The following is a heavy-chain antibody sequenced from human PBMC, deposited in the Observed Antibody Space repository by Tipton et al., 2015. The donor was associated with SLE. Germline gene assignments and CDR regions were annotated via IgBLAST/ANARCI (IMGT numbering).Heavy chain of an antibody. CDR3: AKDESEEVAADWFDP. J-gene: IGHJ5*02. D-gene: IGHD5-12*01. Sequence: QLVQSGGGLVQPGRSLRLSCAASGFTFDDYTMHWVRQSPGRGLDWVSAISGSGTRTYYADSVRGRFTISRDNSKNTMYLQMNSLRAEDTAVYYCAKDESEEVAADWFDPRGQGILVTVSS. CDR2: ISGSGTRT. V-gene: IGHV3-23*04. CDR1: GFTFDDYT.